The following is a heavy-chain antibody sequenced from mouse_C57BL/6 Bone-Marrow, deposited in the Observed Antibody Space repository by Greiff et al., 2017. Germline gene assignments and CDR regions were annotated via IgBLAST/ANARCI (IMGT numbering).Heavy chain of an antibody. V-gene: IGHV1-63*01. J-gene: IGHJ2*01. CDR3: ARSEGSYDYFFDY. CDR2: IYPGGGYT. D-gene: IGHD2-4*01. Sequence: VQLQQSGAELVRPGTSVKMSCKASGYTFTNYWIGWAKQTPGHGLEWIGHIYPGGGYTNYNEKFKGKTTLSADKSSSTAYMQFSSLTSEDSAIYYFARSEGSYDYFFDYWGQGTTLTVSS. CDR1: GYTFTNYW.